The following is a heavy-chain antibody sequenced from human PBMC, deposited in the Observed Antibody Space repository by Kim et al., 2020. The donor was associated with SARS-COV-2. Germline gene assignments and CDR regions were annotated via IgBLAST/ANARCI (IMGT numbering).Heavy chain of an antibody. V-gene: IGHV3-30*04. D-gene: IGHD3-22*01. CDR2: ISYDGSNK. CDR1: GFTFSSYA. Sequence: GGSLRLSCAASGFTFSSYAMHWVRQAPGKGLEWVAVISYDGSNKYYADSVKGRFTISRDNSKNTLYLQMNSLRAEDTAVYYCARDVVRGYYYDSSGYQPEWGQGTLVTVSS. CDR3: ARDVVRGYYYDSSGYQPE. J-gene: IGHJ4*02.